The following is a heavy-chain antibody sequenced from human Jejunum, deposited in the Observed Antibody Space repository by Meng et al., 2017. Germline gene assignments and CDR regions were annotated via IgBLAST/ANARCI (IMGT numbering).Heavy chain of an antibody. CDR2: LHGDGSGP. J-gene: IGHJ4*02. D-gene: IGHD3-10*01. Sequence: VQWVESGGGGGQPGGARRLSCAASGVIFNNYQRHWLRQAPGEGLVWVSRLHGDGSGPIYADSVKGRFTISRDNAKNTLDLQMNSLRLDDTAVYYCVRDNYGPDYWGQGTLVTVSS. CDR1: GVIFNNYQ. CDR3: VRDNYGPDY. V-gene: IGHV3-74*01.